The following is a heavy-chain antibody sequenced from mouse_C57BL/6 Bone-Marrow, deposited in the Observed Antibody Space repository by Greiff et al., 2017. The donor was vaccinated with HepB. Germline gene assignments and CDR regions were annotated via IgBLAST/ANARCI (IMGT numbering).Heavy chain of an antibody. CDR2: INPDSSTI. D-gene: IGHD1-1*01. V-gene: IGHV4-1*01. CDR1: GIDFSRYR. J-gene: IGHJ4*01. Sequence: EVKLLQSGGGLVQPGGSLKLSCAASGIDFSRYRMSWVRRAPGKGLEWIGEINPDSSTINYAPSLKDKFIISRDNAKNTLYLQMSKVRSEDTALYYCASRTSLYYYGSRDYARDYWGQGTSVTVSS. CDR3: ASRTSLYYYGSRDYARDY.